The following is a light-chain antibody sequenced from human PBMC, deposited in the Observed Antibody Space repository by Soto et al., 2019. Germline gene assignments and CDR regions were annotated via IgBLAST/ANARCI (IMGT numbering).Light chain of an antibody. CDR1: QNIFTY. Sequence: DVPVTQSPSSLSASVGDRVTITCRASQNIFTYLNWYQQRPGQAPKLLIYATSNLQSGVPSRFSGSGSGTDFTLTISSLQPEDFATYYCQHSYSSPTFGQGTMVEIK. CDR3: QHSYSSPT. J-gene: IGKJ2*01. V-gene: IGKV1-39*01. CDR2: ATS.